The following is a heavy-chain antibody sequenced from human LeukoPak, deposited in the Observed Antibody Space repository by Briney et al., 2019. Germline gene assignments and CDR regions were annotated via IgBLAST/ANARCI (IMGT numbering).Heavy chain of an antibody. CDR2: ISYDGSNK. CDR3: ARDSIRLSFPGSSSTSAFDY. V-gene: IGHV3-30*01. CDR1: GFTFSSYA. Sequence: GGSLRLSCAASGFTFSSYAMHWVRQAPGKGLEWVAVISYDGSNKYYADSVKGRFTISRDNSKNTLYPQMNSLRAEDTAVYYCARDSIRLSFPGSSSTSAFDYWGQGTLVTVSS. D-gene: IGHD6-6*01. J-gene: IGHJ4*02.